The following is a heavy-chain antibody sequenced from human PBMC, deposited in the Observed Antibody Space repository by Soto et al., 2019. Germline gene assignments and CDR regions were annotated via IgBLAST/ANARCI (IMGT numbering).Heavy chain of an antibody. CDR1: GGTFSSYA. Sequence: SVKVSCKASGGTFSSYAISWVRQAPGQGLEWMGGIIPIFGTANYAQKFQGRVTITADESTSTAYMELSSLRSEDTAVYYCARGSSTMVRGVIATDPYGMDVWGQGTTVTVSS. V-gene: IGHV1-69*13. CDR2: IIPIFGTA. J-gene: IGHJ6*02. CDR3: ARGSSTMVRGVIATDPYGMDV. D-gene: IGHD3-10*01.